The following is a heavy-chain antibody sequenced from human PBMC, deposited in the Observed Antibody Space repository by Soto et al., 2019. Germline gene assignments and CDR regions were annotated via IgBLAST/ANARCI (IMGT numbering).Heavy chain of an antibody. D-gene: IGHD3-22*01. V-gene: IGHV3-33*01. CDR1: GFTFSSYG. CDR3: ARDDTYYYDSSGLKDY. Sequence: QVQLVESGGGVVQPGRSLRLSCAASGFTFSSYGMHWVRQAPGKGLEWVAVIWYDGSNKYYADSVKGRFTISRDNSKNTLYLQMNRLRAENTAVYYCARDDTYYYDSSGLKDYWGQGTLVTVSS. CDR2: IWYDGSNK. J-gene: IGHJ4*02.